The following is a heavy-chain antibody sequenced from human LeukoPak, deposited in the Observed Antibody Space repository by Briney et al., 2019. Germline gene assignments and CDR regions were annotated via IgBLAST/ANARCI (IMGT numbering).Heavy chain of an antibody. V-gene: IGHV3-74*01. J-gene: IGHJ4*02. Sequence: GGSLRLSCAASGFTFSSYWMHWVRQAPGKGLMWVSRINSDGSRTTYADSVRGRFTISRDNAKSTLYLQMNSLRAEDTAVYYCARVGDDYTYFDCWGQGTLVTVSS. CDR3: ARVGDDYTYFDC. CDR2: INSDGSRT. D-gene: IGHD4-11*01. CDR1: GFTFSSYW.